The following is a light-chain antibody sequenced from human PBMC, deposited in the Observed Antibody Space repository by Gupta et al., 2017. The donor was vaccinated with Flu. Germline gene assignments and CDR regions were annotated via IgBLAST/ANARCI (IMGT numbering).Light chain of an antibody. CDR3: QSYDSSLSGVV. CDR2: GNS. J-gene: IGLJ2*01. V-gene: IGLV1-40*01. Sequence: QSVLTQPPSVPGAPGQRVTIPCTGSSSNIGAGYDLHWYQQLPGTAPKLLIYGNSNRPSGVPDRFSGSKSGTSASLAITGLQAEDEADYYCQSYDSSLSGVVFGGGTKLTVL. CDR1: SSNIGAGYD.